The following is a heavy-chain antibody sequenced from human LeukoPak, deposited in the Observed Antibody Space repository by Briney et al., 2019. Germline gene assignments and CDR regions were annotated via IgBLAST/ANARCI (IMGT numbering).Heavy chain of an antibody. CDR1: GFTFSSYA. Sequence: GGSLRLSCAASGFTFSSYAMSWVRQAPGKGLEWVSAISGSGGSTYYADSVKGRFTISRDNSKDTLYLQMNSLRAEDTAVYYCAKVGVVVVAAADYWGQGTLVTVSS. J-gene: IGHJ4*02. CDR2: ISGSGGST. D-gene: IGHD2-15*01. V-gene: IGHV3-23*01. CDR3: AKVGVVVVAAADY.